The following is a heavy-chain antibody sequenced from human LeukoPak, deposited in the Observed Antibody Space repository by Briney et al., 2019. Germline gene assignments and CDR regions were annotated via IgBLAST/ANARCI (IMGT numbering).Heavy chain of an antibody. D-gene: IGHD2-2*02. J-gene: IGHJ4*02. Sequence: PGGSLRLSCAASGFTFSSYWMHWVRQAPGKGLVWVSRINSDGSSTSYADSVKGRFTISRDNAKNTLYLQMNSLRAEDTAVYYCARVPVVPAAIWQDAGRSYLDYWGQGTLVTVSS. CDR1: GFTFSSYW. V-gene: IGHV3-74*01. CDR2: INSDGSST. CDR3: ARVPVVPAAIWQDAGRSYLDY.